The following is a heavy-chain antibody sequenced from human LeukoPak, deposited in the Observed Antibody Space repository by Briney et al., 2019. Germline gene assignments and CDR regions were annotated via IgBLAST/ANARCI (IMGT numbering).Heavy chain of an antibody. D-gene: IGHD6-13*01. CDR2: ISSSSSTI. J-gene: IGHJ6*03. CDR3: ARGGGEQQLVNYYYYMDV. Sequence: GGSLRLSCAASGFTFSSYSMNWVRQAPGKGLEWVSYISSSSSTIYYADSVKGRFTISRDNAKNSLYLQMNSLRAEDTAVYYCARGGGEQQLVNYYYYMDVWGKGTTVTISS. CDR1: GFTFSSYS. V-gene: IGHV3-48*01.